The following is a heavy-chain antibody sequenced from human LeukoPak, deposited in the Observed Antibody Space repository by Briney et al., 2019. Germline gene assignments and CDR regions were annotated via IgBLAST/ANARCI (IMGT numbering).Heavy chain of an antibody. CDR2: ISSSGSTI. D-gene: IGHD2-21*01. J-gene: IGHJ6*02. Sequence: GGSLRLSCAASGFTFSSYEMNWVRQAPGGGLEWVSYISSSGSTIYYADSVKGRFTISRDNAKNSLYLQMNSRRAEDTAVYYCARTSYGMDVWGQGTTVTVSS. CDR3: ARTSYGMDV. CDR1: GFTFSSYE. V-gene: IGHV3-48*03.